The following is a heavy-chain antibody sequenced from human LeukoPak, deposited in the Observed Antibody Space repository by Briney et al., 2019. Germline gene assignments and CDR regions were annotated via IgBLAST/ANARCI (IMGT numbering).Heavy chain of an antibody. CDR3: TRGRLTMT. Sequence: PGGSLRLFCAASGFTFSSSWMSWVRQAPGKGLEWVANIKEDGSEKCYVEPVKGRFSISRDNAKNSLYLQMNSLRVEDTAVYYCTRGRLTMTWGQGTLVTVSS. D-gene: IGHD3-22*01. V-gene: IGHV3-7*01. CDR1: GFTFSSSW. J-gene: IGHJ5*02. CDR2: IKEDGSEK.